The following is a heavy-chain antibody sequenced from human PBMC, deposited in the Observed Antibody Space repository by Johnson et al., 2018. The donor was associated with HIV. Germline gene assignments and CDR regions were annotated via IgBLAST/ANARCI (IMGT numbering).Heavy chain of an antibody. J-gene: IGHJ3*02. Sequence: QVQLVESGGGLAQPGRSLRLSCTASGFTFSSYAMHWVRQAPGKGLEWVAVISYDGSNKYYADSVKGRFTISRDNSKNMVYLQMNSLRPEDTAVYYCARDGRDLVTRGSFDIWGQGTMVTVSS. V-gene: IGHV3-30*14. CDR1: GFTFSSYA. CDR2: ISYDGSNK. D-gene: IGHD3-9*01. CDR3: ARDGRDLVTRGSFDI.